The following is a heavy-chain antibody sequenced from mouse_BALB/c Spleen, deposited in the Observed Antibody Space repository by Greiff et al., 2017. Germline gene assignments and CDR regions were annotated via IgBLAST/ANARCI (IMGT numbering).Heavy chain of an antibody. CDR3: ARGSAYGSSSFAY. CDR2: ISSGSSTI. Sequence: EVKLMESGGGLVQPGGSRKLSCAASGFTFSSFGMHWVRQAPEKGLEWVAYISSGSSTIYYADTVKGRFTISRDNPKNTLFLQMTSLRSEDTAMYYCARGSAYGSSSFAYWGQGTLVTVSA. J-gene: IGHJ3*01. V-gene: IGHV5-17*02. CDR1: GFTFSSFG. D-gene: IGHD1-1*01.